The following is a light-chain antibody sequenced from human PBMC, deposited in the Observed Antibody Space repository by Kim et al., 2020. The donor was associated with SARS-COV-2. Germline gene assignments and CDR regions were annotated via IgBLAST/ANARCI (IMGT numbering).Light chain of an antibody. CDR3: QQYDNY. J-gene: IGKJ2*01. CDR2: KAS. V-gene: IGKV1-5*03. CDR1: QSNSMW. Sequence: SPLSASVGDRVIITCRASQSNSMWFAWYQQNPGKAPKLLISKASSLQSGVPSRFSGSGSGTEFTLTISSLQPDDFGTYYCQQYDNYFGQGTKLEI.